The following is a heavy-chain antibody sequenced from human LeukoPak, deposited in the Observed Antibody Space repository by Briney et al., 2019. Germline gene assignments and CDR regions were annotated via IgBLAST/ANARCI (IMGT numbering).Heavy chain of an antibody. D-gene: IGHD5-12*01. J-gene: IGHJ4*02. CDR2: ISSSGSTI. CDR1: RFTFSSYS. V-gene: IGHV3-48*04. Sequence: GGSLRLSCAASRFTFSSYSMNWVRQAPGKGLEWVSSISSSGSTIYYADSVKGRFTISRDNAKNSLYLQMNSLRAEDTAVYYCARVGGYSGYEVGGYFDYWGQGTLVTVSS. CDR3: ARVGGYSGYEVGGYFDY.